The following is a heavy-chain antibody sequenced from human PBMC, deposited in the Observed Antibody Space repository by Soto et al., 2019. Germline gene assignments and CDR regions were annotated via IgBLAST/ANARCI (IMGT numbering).Heavy chain of an antibody. CDR1: GYTFTSYG. V-gene: IGHV1-18*01. D-gene: IGHD6-19*01. J-gene: IGHJ4*02. Sequence: QVQLVQSGAEVKKPGASVKVSCKASGYTFTSYGISWVRQAPGQGLEWMGWISAYNGNTNYAQKLGGRVPMTKDPSAGTAYMELGSLRSADTAVYYCPRDSSGWYYYWGQGTLFTVSS. CDR2: ISAYNGNT. CDR3: PRDSSGWYYY.